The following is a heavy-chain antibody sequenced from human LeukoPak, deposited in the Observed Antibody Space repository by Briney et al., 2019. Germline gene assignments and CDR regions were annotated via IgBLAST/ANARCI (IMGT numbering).Heavy chain of an antibody. J-gene: IGHJ4*02. D-gene: IGHD3-16*01. CDR2: FDPEDGET. CDR3: AAGGSFPYYFDY. Sequence: ASVKVSCKVSGYTLTELSMHWVRQAPGKGLEWMGGFDPEDGETIYAQKFQGRVTMTEDTSTDTAYMELSSLRSEDTAVYYCAAGGSFPYYFDYWGQGTLVTVSS. V-gene: IGHV1-24*01. CDR1: GYTLTELS.